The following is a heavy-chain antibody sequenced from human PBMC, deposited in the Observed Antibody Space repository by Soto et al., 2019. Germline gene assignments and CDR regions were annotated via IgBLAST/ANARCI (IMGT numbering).Heavy chain of an antibody. CDR3: ARYKEDYDILTGP. CDR1: GYTFTSYG. D-gene: IGHD3-9*01. CDR2: ISAYNGNT. V-gene: IGHV1-18*01. J-gene: IGHJ5*02. Sequence: ASVKLYCKASGYTFTSYGISWVRQAPGQGLEWMGWISAYNGNTNYAQKLQGRVTMTTDTSTSTAYMELRSLRSDDTAVYYCARYKEDYDILTGPCGQGTLVTVSS.